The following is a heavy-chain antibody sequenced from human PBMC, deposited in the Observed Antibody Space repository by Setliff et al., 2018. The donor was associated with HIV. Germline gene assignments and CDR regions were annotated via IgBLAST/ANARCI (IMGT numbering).Heavy chain of an antibody. V-gene: IGHV4-59*01. CDR2: IYYSGST. CDR1: GGSISSYY. CDR3: ARGMLRSSWYAHHDAFDI. Sequence: SETLSLTCTVSGGSISSYYWSWIRQPPGKGLEWIGYIYYSGSTNYNPPLKSRVTISVDTSKNQFSLKLSSVTAADTAVYYCARGMLRSSWYAHHDAFDIWGQGTMVTVSS. D-gene: IGHD6-13*01. J-gene: IGHJ3*02.